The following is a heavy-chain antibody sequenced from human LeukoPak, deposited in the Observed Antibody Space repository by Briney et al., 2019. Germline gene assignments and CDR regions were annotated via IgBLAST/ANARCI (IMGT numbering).Heavy chain of an antibody. CDR1: GGSISSYY. J-gene: IGHJ4*02. CDR3: AGLTTVTQGYFDS. D-gene: IGHD4-17*01. V-gene: IGHV4-59*08. Sequence: SETLSLTCTVSGGSISSYYWSWIRQLPGKGLEWIGYIYYSGSTNYNPSLKSRLTISVDTSKSQFSLKLSSVTATDTAVYYCAGLTTVTQGYFDSWGQGTLVTVSS. CDR2: IYYSGST.